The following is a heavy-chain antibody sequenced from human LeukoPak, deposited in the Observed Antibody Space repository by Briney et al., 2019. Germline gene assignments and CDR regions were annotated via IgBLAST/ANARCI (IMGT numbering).Heavy chain of an antibody. CDR3: ARDSPPSYCGGDCLLDY. CDR2: ISSSSSYI. V-gene: IGHV3-21*01. D-gene: IGHD2-21*02. J-gene: IGHJ4*02. Sequence: PGGSLRLSCAASGFSFSSYSMKWVRQAPGKGLEWVSSISSSSSYIYYADSVKGRFTISRDNAKNSLYLQMNSLRAEDTAVYYCARDSPPSYCGGDCLLDYWGQGTLVTVSS. CDR1: GFSFSSYS.